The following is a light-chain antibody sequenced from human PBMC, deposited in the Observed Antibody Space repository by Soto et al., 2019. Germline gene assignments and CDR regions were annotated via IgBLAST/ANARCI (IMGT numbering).Light chain of an antibody. Sequence: QSVLTQPPSASGTPGQRVTISCSGSSSNIGSNYVYWYQQLPGTAPKLLIYRNNQRPSGVPDRFSGSKSGTSASLAISGLRSEYEADYYRAAWDGSLSVNYVFGTGTKVTVL. CDR3: AAWDGSLSVNYV. CDR1: SSNIGSNY. J-gene: IGLJ1*01. V-gene: IGLV1-47*01. CDR2: RNN.